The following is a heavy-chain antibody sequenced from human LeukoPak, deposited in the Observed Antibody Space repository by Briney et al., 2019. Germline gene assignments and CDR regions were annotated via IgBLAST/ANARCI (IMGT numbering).Heavy chain of an antibody. V-gene: IGHV3-48*03. CDR3: ARDGDLTPAVPFDY. D-gene: IGHD6-25*01. CDR2: ISSSGSTI. CDR1: GFIFSTYE. J-gene: IGHJ4*02. Sequence: GGSLGLSCAASGFIFSTYEMNWVRQAPGKGLEWVSYISSSGSTIYYADSVKGRFTISRDNAKNSLYLQMNSLRAEDTAIYYCARDGDLTPAVPFDYWGQGTLVTVSS.